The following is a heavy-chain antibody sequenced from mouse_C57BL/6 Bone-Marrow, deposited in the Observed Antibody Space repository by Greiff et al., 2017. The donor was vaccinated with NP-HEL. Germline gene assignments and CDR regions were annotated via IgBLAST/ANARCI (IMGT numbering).Heavy chain of an antibody. CDR1: GFSLTSYG. CDR2: IGGGGST. CDR3: AKHNYDGGSYWYFDV. J-gene: IGHJ1*03. Sequence: VMLVESGPGLVAPSQSLSITCTVSGFSLTSYGVDWVRQPPGKGLEWLGVIGGGGSTNYNSAIMSRLSISKDNSKSQVFLKMNSLQTDDTAMYYCAKHNYDGGSYWYFDVWGTGTTVTVSS. V-gene: IGHV2-9*01. D-gene: IGHD2-4*01.